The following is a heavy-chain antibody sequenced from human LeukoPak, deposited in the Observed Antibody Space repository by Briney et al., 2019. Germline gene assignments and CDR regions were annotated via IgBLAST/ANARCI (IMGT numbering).Heavy chain of an antibody. V-gene: IGHV4-59*01. J-gene: IGHJ3*02. Sequence: PSETLSLTCTVSGGSPTSYYWSWIRQPPGKGLEWIGFIYYNGNTNYNPSLKSRVTISVDTSKNQFSPKLSSVTAADTAVYYCARHREGAFDIGGQGTMVSVSS. D-gene: IGHD1-14*01. CDR1: GGSPTSYY. CDR3: ARHREGAFDI. CDR2: IYYNGNT.